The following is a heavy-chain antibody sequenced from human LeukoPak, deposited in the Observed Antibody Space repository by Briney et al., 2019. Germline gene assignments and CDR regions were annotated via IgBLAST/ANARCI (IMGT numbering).Heavy chain of an antibody. CDR2: ISGSGGST. CDR3: AAGSAYCGGDCYRWFDP. J-gene: IGHJ5*02. V-gene: IGHV3-23*01. D-gene: IGHD2-21*02. CDR1: GFTFSSYA. Sequence: SGGSLRLSCAASGFTFSSYAMSWVRQAPGKGLEWVSTISGSGGSTYYADSVKGRFTISRDNSKKTLYVQMNSLRAEDTAVYYCAAGSAYCGGDCYRWFDPWGQGTLVTVSS.